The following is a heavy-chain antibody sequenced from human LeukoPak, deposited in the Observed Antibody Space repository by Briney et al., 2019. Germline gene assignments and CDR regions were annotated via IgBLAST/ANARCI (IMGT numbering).Heavy chain of an antibody. Sequence: PGGSLRLSCAASGFTFSDYYMSWIRQAPGKGLEWVSYISSSGSTIYYADSVKGRFTISRDNAKNSLYLQMNSLRAEDTAVYYCARGRYFDWLPPTYFDYWGQGTLVTVSS. CDR3: ARGRYFDWLPPTYFDY. CDR2: ISSSGSTI. J-gene: IGHJ4*02. CDR1: GFTFSDYY. V-gene: IGHV3-11*01. D-gene: IGHD3-9*01.